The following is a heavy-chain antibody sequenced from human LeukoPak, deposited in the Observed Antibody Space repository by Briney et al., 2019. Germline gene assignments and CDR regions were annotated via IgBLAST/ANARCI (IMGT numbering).Heavy chain of an antibody. CDR2: ISGSGNGFSI. CDR3: VQGFGTLRPPPDS. CDR1: GFVFTIYT. D-gene: IGHD1-1*01. J-gene: IGHJ4*02. V-gene: IGHV3-64D*06. Sequence: GGSLRLSCSASGFVFTIYTMYWVRQAPGKGPEYVSTISGSGNGFSIYYADSVKGGFTISRDNSKNIVYLQMNGLRSEDTAVYSWVQGFGTLRPPPDSSGQGTLVTVSS.